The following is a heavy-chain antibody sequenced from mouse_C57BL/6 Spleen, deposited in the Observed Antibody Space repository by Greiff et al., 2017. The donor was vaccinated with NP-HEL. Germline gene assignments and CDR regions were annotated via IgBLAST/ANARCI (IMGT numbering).Heavy chain of an antibody. J-gene: IGHJ2*01. CDR3: ARDGYDEGYFDY. Sequence: VPLLPSFPELLMPGSSVPLSCNASVYSFTVYFMHWFMHIPFHCLSWIGHLHPSNGDTYYNQKFQVKATLTVDKSSSTAHMELRSLTSEDSAVYYCARDGYDEGYFDYWGQGTTLTVSS. CDR2: LHPSNGDT. CDR1: VYSFTVYF. V-gene: IGHV1-20*01. D-gene: IGHD2-2*01.